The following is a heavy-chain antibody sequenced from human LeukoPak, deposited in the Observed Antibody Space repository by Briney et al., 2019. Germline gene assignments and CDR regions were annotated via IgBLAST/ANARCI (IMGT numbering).Heavy chain of an antibody. J-gene: IGHJ4*02. CDR2: ITGGGENT. Sequence: GGSLRLSCAASGFTFGSYAMTWVRQAPGKGLEWVSTITGGGENTYYADSVRGRFTISRDNSKTTLHLQMNGLRAEDTAVYYCAKVLTGGQDYWGQGTLVTVSS. CDR3: AKVLTGGQDY. CDR1: GFTFGSYA. D-gene: IGHD7-27*01. V-gene: IGHV3-23*01.